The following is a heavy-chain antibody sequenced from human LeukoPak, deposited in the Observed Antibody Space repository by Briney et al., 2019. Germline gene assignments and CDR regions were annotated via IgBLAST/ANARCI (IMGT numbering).Heavy chain of an antibody. CDR1: GFTFDDYA. J-gene: IGHJ3*02. CDR3: AKAVSGWDAFDI. CDR2: ISWNSGSI. V-gene: IGHV3-9*01. D-gene: IGHD6-19*01. Sequence: GRSLRLSCAASGFTFDDYAMHWVRQAPGKGLEWVSGISWNSGSIGYADSVKGRFTISRDNAKNSLYLQMNSLRAEDTALYYCAKAVSGWDAFDIWGQGTMVTASS.